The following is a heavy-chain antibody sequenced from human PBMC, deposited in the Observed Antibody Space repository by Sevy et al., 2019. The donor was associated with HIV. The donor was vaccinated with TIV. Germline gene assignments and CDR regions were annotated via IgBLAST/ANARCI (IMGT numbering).Heavy chain of an antibody. V-gene: IGHV3-15*01. CDR1: GFSFSDAW. D-gene: IGHD3-16*01. CDR2: VRSKGEGGAA. J-gene: IGHJ4*02. Sequence: GGSLRLSCAASGFSFSDAWLSWVRQVPGKGLEWVGRVRSKGEGGAAEYAAPVKGRFTIAREDSKNKMYVQMNNLKNEDTGIYYCTTGGADWGQGTLVTVSS. CDR3: TTGGAD.